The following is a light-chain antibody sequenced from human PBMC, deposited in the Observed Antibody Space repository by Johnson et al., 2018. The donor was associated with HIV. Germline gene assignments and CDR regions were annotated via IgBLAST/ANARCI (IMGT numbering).Light chain of an antibody. CDR2: ENN. CDR3: GTWDSSLSAYV. CDR1: SSNIGNNY. V-gene: IGLV1-51*02. Sequence: QSVLTQPPSVSAAPGQKVTISCSGSSSNIGNNYVSSYQQLPGTAPKLLIYENNKRPSGIPDRFSGSTSGTSATLAITGLQTGDEADYYCGTWDSSLSAYVFGTGTKVTVL. J-gene: IGLJ1*01.